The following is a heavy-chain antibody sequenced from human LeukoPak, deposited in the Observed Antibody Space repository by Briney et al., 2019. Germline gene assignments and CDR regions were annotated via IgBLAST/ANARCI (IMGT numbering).Heavy chain of an antibody. CDR2: FGPEDGET. D-gene: IGHD1-26*01. V-gene: IGHV1-24*01. Sequence: ASVKVSCKVSGYTLTELSMHWVRQAPGKGLEWMGGFGPEDGETIYAQKFQGRVTMTEDTSTDTAYMELSSLRSEDTAVYYCATDKGGSYPGWYFDLWGRGTLVTVSS. J-gene: IGHJ2*01. CDR3: ATDKGGSYPGWYFDL. CDR1: GYTLTELS.